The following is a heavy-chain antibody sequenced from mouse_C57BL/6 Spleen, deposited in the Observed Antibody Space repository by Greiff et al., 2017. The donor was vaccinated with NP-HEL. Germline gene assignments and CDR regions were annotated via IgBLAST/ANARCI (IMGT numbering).Heavy chain of an antibody. CDR2: IHPNSGST. Sequence: QVQLQQSGAELVKPGASVKLSCKASGYTFTIYWMHWVKQRPGQGLEWIGMIHPNSGSTNYNEKFKSKATLTVDKSSSTAYMQLSSLTSEDSAVYYCTRFYYYGSSVHWGQGTTLTVSS. J-gene: IGHJ2*01. CDR1: GYTFTIYW. D-gene: IGHD1-1*01. V-gene: IGHV1-64*01. CDR3: TRFYYYGSSVH.